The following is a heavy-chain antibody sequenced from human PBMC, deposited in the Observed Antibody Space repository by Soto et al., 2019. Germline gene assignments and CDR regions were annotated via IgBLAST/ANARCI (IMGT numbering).Heavy chain of an antibody. Sequence: EVQLLESGAGLVQPGGSLRLSCAASGFTFSTYAMSWVRQAPGKGLEWVSGMSGSGGSTYYADSVKGRFTISRDNSKNTLYLQMNSLRAEDTAVYYCMNLYSYGSGSYYKWGQGTLVTVSS. D-gene: IGHD3-10*01. CDR3: MNLYSYGSGSYYK. CDR1: GFTFSTYA. V-gene: IGHV3-23*01. J-gene: IGHJ4*02. CDR2: MSGSGGST.